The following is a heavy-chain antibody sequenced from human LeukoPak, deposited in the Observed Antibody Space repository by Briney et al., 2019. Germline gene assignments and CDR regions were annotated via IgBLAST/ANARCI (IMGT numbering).Heavy chain of an antibody. J-gene: IGHJ4*02. CDR2: INAGNGNT. CDR1: GYTFTSYA. V-gene: IGHV1-3*01. Sequence: ASVKVSCKASGYTFTSYAMHWVRQAPGQRLEWMGWINAGNGNTQCSQKFQDRVTITRDTSASTAYMELSSLRSEDTAVYYCARDRWYCSSTSCYSSSPFDYWGQGTLVTVSS. CDR3: ARDRWYCSSTSCYSSSPFDY. D-gene: IGHD2-2*01.